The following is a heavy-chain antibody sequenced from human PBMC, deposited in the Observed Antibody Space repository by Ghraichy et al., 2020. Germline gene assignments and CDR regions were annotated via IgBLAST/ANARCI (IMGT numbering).Heavy chain of an antibody. J-gene: IGHJ4*02. CDR2: ISGSGGTT. V-gene: IGHV3-23*01. CDR3: AKGRGDCSAGSCYSPLNYLDY. Sequence: GGSLRLSCAASGFTFNSYTMSWVRQAPGKGLEWVSGISGSGGTTYYADSVKGRFTISRDNSKNTLYLQMNSLRVEDTAVYYCAKGRGDCSAGSCYSPLNYLDYWGQGTLVTVSS. CDR1: GFTFNSYT. D-gene: IGHD2-15*01.